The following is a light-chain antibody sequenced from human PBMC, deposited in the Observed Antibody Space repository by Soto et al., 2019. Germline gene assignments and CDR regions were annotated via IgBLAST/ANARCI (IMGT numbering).Light chain of an antibody. Sequence: DIQMTQSPSSLSASVGDRVTITCRASQSISSYLNWYQQKPGKAPKLLIYAASSLQSVGPSRFSGSGSGTDFTLTISSLQPEDFATYYCQQSYSTPRYTFGQGTKLEIK. J-gene: IGKJ2*01. V-gene: IGKV1-39*01. CDR2: AAS. CDR1: QSISSY. CDR3: QQSYSTPRYT.